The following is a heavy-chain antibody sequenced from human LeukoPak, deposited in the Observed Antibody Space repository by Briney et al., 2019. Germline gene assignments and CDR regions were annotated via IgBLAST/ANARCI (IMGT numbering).Heavy chain of an antibody. CDR3: ARVVKSGDCGFGYYYGMDV. V-gene: IGHV1-69*01. Sequence: ASVKVSCKASGGTFISYAISWVRQAPGQGLEWMGGIIPIFGTANYAQKFQGRVTITADESTSTAYMELSSLRSEDTAVYYCARVVKSGDCGFGYYYGMDVWGQGTTVTVSS. CDR2: IIPIFGTA. CDR1: GGTFISYA. J-gene: IGHJ6*02. D-gene: IGHD2-21*02.